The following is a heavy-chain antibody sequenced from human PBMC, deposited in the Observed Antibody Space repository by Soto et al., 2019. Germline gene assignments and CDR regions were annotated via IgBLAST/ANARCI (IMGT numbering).Heavy chain of an antibody. D-gene: IGHD3-16*02. Sequence: EVQLLESGGGLVQPGGSLRLSCAASGFTLSSYAMSWVRQAPGKGLEWVSAISGSGGSTYYADSVKGRFTISRDNSKNTLYLQMNSLRAEDTAVYYCAKDYALYDYIWGSYRYSKDFDYWGQGTLVTVSS. CDR3: AKDYALYDYIWGSYRYSKDFDY. J-gene: IGHJ4*02. CDR1: GFTLSSYA. CDR2: ISGSGGST. V-gene: IGHV3-23*01.